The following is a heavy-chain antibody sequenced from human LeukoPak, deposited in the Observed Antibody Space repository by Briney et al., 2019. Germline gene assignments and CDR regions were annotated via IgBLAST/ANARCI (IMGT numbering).Heavy chain of an antibody. Sequence: SETLSLTCTVSGNSISSGDNYWSWIRQPAGKGLEWIGRIYTSGSTNYNPSLKSRVTMSVDTSKNQFSLKLSSVTAADTAVYYCARHARYFDWLSSHFDYWGQGTLVTVSS. J-gene: IGHJ4*02. CDR1: GNSISSGDNY. CDR3: ARHARYFDWLSSHFDY. D-gene: IGHD3-9*01. CDR2: IYTSGST. V-gene: IGHV4-61*02.